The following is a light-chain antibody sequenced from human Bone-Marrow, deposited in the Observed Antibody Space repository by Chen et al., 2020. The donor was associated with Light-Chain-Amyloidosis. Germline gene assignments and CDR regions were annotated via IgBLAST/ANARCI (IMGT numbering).Light chain of an antibody. CDR3: GTWDNRLSAVI. CDR1: SSNIGKNF. CDR2: DND. Sequence: QSVLTQPPSVSAAPGQKVTISCSGSSSNIGKNFVTWYRQVPGAAPNVVIFDNDKRPSGIPDRFSGSKSAASATLGITGLQTGDEADYYCGTWDNRLSAVIFGGGTRVTVL. V-gene: IGLV1-51*01. J-gene: IGLJ6*01.